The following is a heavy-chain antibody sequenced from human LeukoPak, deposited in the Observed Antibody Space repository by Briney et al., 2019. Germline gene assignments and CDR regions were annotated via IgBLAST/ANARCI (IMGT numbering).Heavy chain of an antibody. CDR2: IYSSGSI. V-gene: IGHV4-4*07. D-gene: IGHD2-15*01. Sequence: SETLSLTCTVSGGSISSYYWSWIRQPAGKGLEWIGRIYSSGSITYNPSLKSRVTISVDKSKNQFSLKLSSVTAADTAVYYCARDGSCSGGSCYTYTPYYYYYMDVWGKGTTVTVSS. J-gene: IGHJ6*03. CDR1: GGSISSYY. CDR3: ARDGSCSGGSCYTYTPYYYYYMDV.